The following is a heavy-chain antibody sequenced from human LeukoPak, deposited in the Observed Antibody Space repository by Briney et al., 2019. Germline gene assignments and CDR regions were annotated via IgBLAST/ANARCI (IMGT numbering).Heavy chain of an antibody. CDR1: GFTFSDYY. V-gene: IGHV3-11*04. J-gene: IGHJ6*03. Sequence: SGGSLRLSCAASGFTFSDYYMSWIRQAPGKGLEWVSYISRSGSTIYYADSVKGRFTISRDNAKNSLYLQMNSLRAEDTAVYYCATAVGVYYYYMDVWGKGTTVTVSS. CDR3: ATAVGVYYYYMDV. D-gene: IGHD3-10*01. CDR2: ISRSGSTI.